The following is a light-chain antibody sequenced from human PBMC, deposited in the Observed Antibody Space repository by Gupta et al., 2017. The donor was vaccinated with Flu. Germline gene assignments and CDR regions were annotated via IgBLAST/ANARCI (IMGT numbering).Light chain of an antibody. Sequence: GDRVTITGRASRSVNIYLNWFQQKPGKAPKLLIFGASSLQSGVPSRFSGGGSGTDFTLTISGLQPEDSATYYCQQSYTTLGTFGPGTRVDIK. CDR2: GAS. V-gene: IGKV1-39*01. CDR1: RSVNIY. J-gene: IGKJ3*01. CDR3: QQSYTTLGT.